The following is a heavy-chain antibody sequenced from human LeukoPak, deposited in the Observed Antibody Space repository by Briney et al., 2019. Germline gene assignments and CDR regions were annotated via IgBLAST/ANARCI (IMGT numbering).Heavy chain of an antibody. CDR1: GFTFSSYT. J-gene: IGHJ3*02. CDR3: AKEGAGGYYPNDAFDI. D-gene: IGHD3-22*01. CDR2: ISTSSSGI. V-gene: IGHV3-21*01. Sequence: GGSLRLSCAASGFTFSSYTMNWVRQAPGRGLEWVSSISTSSSGIFYADSATGRFTISRDNSKNTLYVQMNSLRAEDTAVYYCAKEGAGGYYPNDAFDIWGQGTMVTVSS.